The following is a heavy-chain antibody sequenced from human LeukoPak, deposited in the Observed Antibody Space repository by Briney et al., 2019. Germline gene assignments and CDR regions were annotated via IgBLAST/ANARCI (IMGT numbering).Heavy chain of an antibody. CDR2: VSYDGSNK. CDR3: ARDGLGLYDAFDI. V-gene: IGHV3-30-3*01. J-gene: IGHJ3*02. Sequence: GGSLRLSCAASGFTFSSYAMHWVRQAPGKGLEWVAVVSYDGSNKYYADSVKGRFTISRDNSKNTLYLQMNSLRAEDTAVYYCARDGLGLYDAFDIWGQGTMVTVSS. CDR1: GFTFSSYA.